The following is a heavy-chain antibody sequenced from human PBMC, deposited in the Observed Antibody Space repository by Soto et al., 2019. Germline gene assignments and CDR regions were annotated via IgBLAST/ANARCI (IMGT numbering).Heavy chain of an antibody. D-gene: IGHD6-19*01. CDR2: IGPESGAT. V-gene: IGHV1-2*02. CDR3: AKTNPSKTHTSGWFDRFDP. CDR1: GYAFTGHY. J-gene: IGHJ5*02. Sequence: ASVKVSCKASGYAFTGHYIHWVLQAPEQGPEWMGEIGPESGATRYAQKFQGRVTMTRDMSITTVYMELNSLRAEDTAVYYCAKTNPSKTHTSGWFDRFDPWGQGTLVTVSS.